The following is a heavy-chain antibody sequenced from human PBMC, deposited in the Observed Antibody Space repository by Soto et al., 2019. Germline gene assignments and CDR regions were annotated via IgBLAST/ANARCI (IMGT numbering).Heavy chain of an antibody. V-gene: IGHV3-23*01. CDR2: NSGSGGST. Sequence: PGGSLRLSCAASGFTFSSYAMSWVRQAPGKGLEWVSANSGSGGSTYYADSVKGRFTISRDNSKNTLYLQMNSLRAEDTAVYYCAKDGAFLYGSGRYRGKTQYYYYYYGMDVWGQGTMVTVSS. CDR1: GFTFSSYA. CDR3: AKDGAFLYGSGRYRGKTQYYYYYYGMDV. D-gene: IGHD3-10*01. J-gene: IGHJ6*02.